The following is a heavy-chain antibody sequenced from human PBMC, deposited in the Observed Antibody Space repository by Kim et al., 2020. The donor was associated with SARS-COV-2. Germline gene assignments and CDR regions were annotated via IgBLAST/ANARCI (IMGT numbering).Heavy chain of an antibody. CDR3: AKPSYSSSWYGMDV. V-gene: IGHV3-9*01. Sequence: GGSLRLSCAASGFTFDDYAMHWVRQAPGKGLEWVSGISWNSGSIGYADSVKGRFTISRDNAKNSLYLQMNSLRAEDTALYYCAKPSYSSSWYGMDVWGQGTTVTVSS. J-gene: IGHJ6*02. CDR1: GFTFDDYA. CDR2: ISWNSGSI. D-gene: IGHD6-13*01.